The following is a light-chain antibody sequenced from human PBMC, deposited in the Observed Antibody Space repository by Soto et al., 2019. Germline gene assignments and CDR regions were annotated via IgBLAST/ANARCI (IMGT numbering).Light chain of an antibody. J-gene: IGKJ4*02. CDR2: GAF. CDR3: QQSNTWPLT. V-gene: IGKV3-15*01. Sequence: ERVMTQAPATLSVSPGERATLSCRASQSVSSDLAWYQQKPGQGPRLLIYGAFNRATGVPARFSGSGSGTEFTHSISSLQSEDFAVYYCQQSNTWPLTFGGGTKVEIK. CDR1: QSVSSD.